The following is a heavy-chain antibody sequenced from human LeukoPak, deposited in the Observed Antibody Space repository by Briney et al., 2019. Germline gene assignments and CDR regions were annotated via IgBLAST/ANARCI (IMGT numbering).Heavy chain of an antibody. J-gene: IGHJ4*01. CDR2: ISSVGGST. CDR1: GFTFIDYY. D-gene: IGHD6-6*01. V-gene: IGHV3-11*01. CDR3: ARGARSPPPDH. Sequence: GGSLRLSCAAYGFTFIDYYMTWIRQAPGKGLEWLSYISSVGGSTQYAESVKGRFTISRDNVKNSPYLQMDSLRAEDTAVYYCARGARSPPPDHWGHGTLVTVSS.